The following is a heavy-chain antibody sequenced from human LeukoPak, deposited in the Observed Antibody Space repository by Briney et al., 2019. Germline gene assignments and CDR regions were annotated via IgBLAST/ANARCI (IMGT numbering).Heavy chain of an antibody. J-gene: IGHJ4*02. Sequence: ASVKVSCKASGYTFSSYGISWVRQAPGQGLEWMGWSSAYNGNTNYAQKLQGRVTMTTDTSTSTAYMELRSLRSDDTAVYYCAKAAARVVIITGNDYWGQGTLVTVSS. D-gene: IGHD3-22*01. V-gene: IGHV1-18*01. CDR3: AKAAARVVIITGNDY. CDR2: SSAYNGNT. CDR1: GYTFSSYG.